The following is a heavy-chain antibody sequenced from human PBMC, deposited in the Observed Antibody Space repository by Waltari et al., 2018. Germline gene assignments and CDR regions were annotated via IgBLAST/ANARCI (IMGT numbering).Heavy chain of an antibody. D-gene: IGHD3-22*01. Sequence: QVQLQQWGAGLLKPSETLSLTCAVYGGSFSGYYWSWIRQPPGKGLEWIGEINHSGSTNYIPSLKIRVTISVDTSKNQFSLKLSSVTAADTAVYYCARGPPILYYYDSSGYYPSLHYWGQGTLVTVSS. CDR3: ARGPPILYYYDSSGYYPSLHY. V-gene: IGHV4-34*01. J-gene: IGHJ4*02. CDR2: INHSGST. CDR1: GGSFSGYY.